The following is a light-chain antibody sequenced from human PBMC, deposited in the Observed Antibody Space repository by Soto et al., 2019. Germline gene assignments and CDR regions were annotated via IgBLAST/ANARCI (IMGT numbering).Light chain of an antibody. CDR2: DAS. CDR1: QSISSW. Sequence: DIQMTQSPSTLSASVGDRVTITCRASQSISSWLAWYQQKPGKAPKLLSYDASSLESGAPSRFRGSGSGTDFTLTISSLQPDEFETDYCQQYNSYSMTVGEGTKVEIK. CDR3: QQYNSYSMT. V-gene: IGKV1-5*01. J-gene: IGKJ1*01.